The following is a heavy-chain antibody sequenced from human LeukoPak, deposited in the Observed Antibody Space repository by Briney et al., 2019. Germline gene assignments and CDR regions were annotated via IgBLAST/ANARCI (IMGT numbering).Heavy chain of an antibody. V-gene: IGHV3-30*09. CDR1: GFIFNRFA. D-gene: IGHD3-16*01. CDR2: ISFDGSNK. J-gene: IGHJ4*02. Sequence: EGSLRLSCAASGFIFNRFAIHWVRQAPGQGLDWVAVISFDGSNKYYADSVKGRFAISRDNSRNTVYLQMNSLRPADTAVYYCARSPWASRGGEIDYWGQGTQLTVSS. CDR3: ARSPWASRGGEIDY.